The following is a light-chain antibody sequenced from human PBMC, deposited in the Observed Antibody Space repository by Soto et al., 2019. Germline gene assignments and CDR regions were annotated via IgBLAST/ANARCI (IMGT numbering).Light chain of an antibody. J-gene: IGKJ1*01. CDR1: QSLLQSNGYTY. V-gene: IGKV2-28*01. CDR3: MQALQTPPWT. CDR2: FGS. Sequence: IVMTQSPLSLPVTPGEPASISCRSSQSLLQSNGYTYLDWYLQKPGQSPQLLIYFGSNRASGVHDRFSGSGSGTDVTLKISRVEAEDVGVYCCMQALQTPPWTFGQGTKVEI.